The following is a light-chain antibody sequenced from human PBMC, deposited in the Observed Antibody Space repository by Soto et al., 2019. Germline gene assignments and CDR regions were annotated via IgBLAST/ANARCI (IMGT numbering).Light chain of an antibody. CDR1: SSDVGDYNY. CDR2: DVS. CDR3: SSYTSSGGV. Sequence: QSALTQPASVSGSPGQSITISCTGTSSDVGDYNYVSWYQQHPGKAPKLMIYDVSNRPSGVSNRFSGSKSGNTASLTISGLQAEDEADYYCSSYTSSGGVFGGGTKLPVL. J-gene: IGLJ2*01. V-gene: IGLV2-14*01.